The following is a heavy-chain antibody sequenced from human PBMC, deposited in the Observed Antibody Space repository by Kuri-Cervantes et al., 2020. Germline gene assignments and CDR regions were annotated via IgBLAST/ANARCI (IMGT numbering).Heavy chain of an antibody. CDR3: AGWYCSGGSCFDY. J-gene: IGHJ4*02. D-gene: IGHD2-15*01. CDR1: GFTFSSYG. CDR2: IYYSGSDK. Sequence: LSLTCAASGFTFSSYGMHWVRQAPGKGLEWVAVIYYSGSDKYYADSVKGRFTISRDNFKNTLYLQMNSLRADDTAVYYCAGWYCSGGSCFDYWGQGTLVTVSS. V-gene: IGHV3-30*03.